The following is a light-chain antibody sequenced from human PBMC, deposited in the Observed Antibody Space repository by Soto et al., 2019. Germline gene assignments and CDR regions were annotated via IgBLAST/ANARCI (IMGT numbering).Light chain of an antibody. CDR1: QSVSSD. CDR3: QQYNNWPRT. CDR2: AVS. V-gene: IGKV3-15*01. J-gene: IGKJ1*01. Sequence: EILMTQSPATLSVSPGERATLSCRASQSVSSDLAWYQQKPGQAPRLLMYAVSTRPTGIPARFSGSGSGTEFTLTISSLQSEDFAVYYCQQYNNWPRTFGQGTKVDIK.